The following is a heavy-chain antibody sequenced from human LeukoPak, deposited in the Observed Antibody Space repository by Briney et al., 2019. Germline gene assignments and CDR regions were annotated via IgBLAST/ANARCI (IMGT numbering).Heavy chain of an antibody. Sequence: SETLSLTCTASGGSISSYYWSWIRQPPGKGLEWIGYIYTSGSTNYNPSLKSRVTISVDTSKNQFSLKLSSVTAADTAVYYCARHVRGSLYYFDYWGQGTLVTVSS. V-gene: IGHV4-4*09. CDR3: ARHVRGSLYYFDY. J-gene: IGHJ4*02. CDR1: GGSISSYY. D-gene: IGHD3-16*01. CDR2: IYTSGST.